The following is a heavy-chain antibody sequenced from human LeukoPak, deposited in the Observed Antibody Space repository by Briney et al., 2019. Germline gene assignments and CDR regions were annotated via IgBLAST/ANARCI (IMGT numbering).Heavy chain of an antibody. CDR1: GFTFSSYN. CDR3: ARDKTRGLGYSYSKSGNYFDY. D-gene: IGHD5-18*01. V-gene: IGHV3-48*01. Sequence: PGGSLRLSCAASGFTFSSYNMNWVRQPPGKGLEWVSYITSSSSTIYYADSLKGRFTISRDNAKNSLYLQMNSLRAEDTAVYYCARDKTRGLGYSYSKSGNYFDYWGQGTLVTVSS. CDR2: ITSSSSTI. J-gene: IGHJ4*02.